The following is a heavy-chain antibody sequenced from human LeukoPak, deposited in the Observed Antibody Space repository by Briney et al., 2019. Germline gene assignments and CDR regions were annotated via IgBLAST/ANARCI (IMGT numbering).Heavy chain of an antibody. CDR2: ISGSGGST. CDR3: AEDLESSGYYFDY. Sequence: GGSLRLSCAASGFTFSSYAMSWVRQAPGKGLEWVSAISGSGGSTYYADSVKCRVTISRDNSKNTLYLQMNSVRAEDTAVYCSAEDLESSGYYFDYWGQGTLVTVSS. J-gene: IGHJ4*02. V-gene: IGHV3-23*01. CDR1: GFTFSSYA. D-gene: IGHD3-22*01.